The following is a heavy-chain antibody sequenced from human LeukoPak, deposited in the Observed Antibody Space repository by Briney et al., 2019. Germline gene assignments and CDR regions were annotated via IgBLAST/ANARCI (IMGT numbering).Heavy chain of an antibody. D-gene: IGHD1-26*01. CDR3: ARSNSGSYRELDY. V-gene: IGHV4-61*02. J-gene: IGHJ4*02. CDR2: IYTSWIT. CDR1: GGSINSGSYF. Sequence: SETLSLTCTVSGGSINSGSYFWSWIRQPAGKGLEWIVRIYTSWITNYNSSLMSRATISIDTSKNQFSLKLSSVNAADTAVYYCARSNSGSYRELDYWGQGALVTVSS.